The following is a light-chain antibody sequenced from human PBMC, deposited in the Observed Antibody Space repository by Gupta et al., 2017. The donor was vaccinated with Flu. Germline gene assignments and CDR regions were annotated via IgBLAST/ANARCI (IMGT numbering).Light chain of an antibody. V-gene: IGKV1-17*01. CDR2: AAS. J-gene: IGKJ2*01. Sequence: DIQLTQSPSSLSASVGDRVTITCRASQGISHDLGWYQQKPGKAPKRLIYAASSLHSGVPSRFSGSGSGTEFTLTISSRQPEDFATYYCRHQNSSPCTFGQGTKVDIK. CDR1: QGISHD. CDR3: RHQNSSPCT.